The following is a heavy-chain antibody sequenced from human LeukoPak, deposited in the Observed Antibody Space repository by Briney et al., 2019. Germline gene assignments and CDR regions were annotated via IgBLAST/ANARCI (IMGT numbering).Heavy chain of an antibody. CDR3: ARAQHYDVLIGSDDIFHYYIDV. V-gene: IGHV4-59*01. Sequence: SETLSLTCTVSGGSISRKDWAWIRQPPGKGLEWIGNIYYTGKTEYNPPLQSRVAMSVDRSKNHFSLTLTSVTAADTAVYFCARAQHYDVLIGSDDIFHYYIDVWGKGTTVTVSS. D-gene: IGHD3-9*01. CDR1: GGSISRKD. J-gene: IGHJ6*03. CDR2: IYYTGKT.